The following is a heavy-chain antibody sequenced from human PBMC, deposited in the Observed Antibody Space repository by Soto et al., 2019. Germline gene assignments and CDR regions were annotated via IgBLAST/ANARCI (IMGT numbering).Heavy chain of an antibody. V-gene: IGHV4-59*01. CDR1: GGSISSYY. Sequence: SETLSLTCTVSGGSISSYYWSWIRQPPGKGLEWIGYIYYSGSTNYNPSLKSRVTISVDTSKNQFSLKLSSVTAADTAVYYCARDFNYYDSSGYWPDYWGQGTLVTVSS. CDR3: ARDFNYYDSSGYWPDY. D-gene: IGHD3-22*01. CDR2: IYYSGST. J-gene: IGHJ4*02.